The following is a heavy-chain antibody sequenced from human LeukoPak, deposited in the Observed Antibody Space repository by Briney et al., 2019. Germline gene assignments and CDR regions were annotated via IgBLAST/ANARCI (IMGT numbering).Heavy chain of an antibody. V-gene: IGHV4-39*07. CDR2: IYYSGNT. Sequence: SVTLSLTCTVSGDSITSGSYYWGWIRQPPGRGLEWIGSIYYSGNTYYNPSLKSRVTISADTSKNQFSLKLSSVTAADTAVYYCARIYDSSGRGYFDYWGQGTLVTVSS. CDR1: GDSITSGSYY. CDR3: ARIYDSSGRGYFDY. J-gene: IGHJ4*02. D-gene: IGHD3-22*01.